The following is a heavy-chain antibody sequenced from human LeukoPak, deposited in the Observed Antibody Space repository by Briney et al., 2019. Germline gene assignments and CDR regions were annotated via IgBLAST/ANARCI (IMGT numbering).Heavy chain of an antibody. CDR1: GGSISSYY. CDR2: IYYSGST. D-gene: IGHD6-19*01. J-gene: IGHJ5*02. CDR3: AGASIAVAGTRGPRNWFDP. V-gene: IGHV4-59*08. Sequence: SETLSLTCTVSGGSISSYYWSWIRQPPGKGLEWIGYIYYSGSTNYNPSLKSRVTISVDTSKNQFSLKLSSVTAADTAVYYCAGASIAVAGTRGPRNWFDPWGQGTLVTVSS.